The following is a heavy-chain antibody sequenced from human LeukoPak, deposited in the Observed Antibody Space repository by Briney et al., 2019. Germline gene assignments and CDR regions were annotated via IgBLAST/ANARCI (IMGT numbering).Heavy chain of an antibody. D-gene: IGHD3-3*01. J-gene: IGHJ5*02. CDR3: AKDTKDYDFWSGYYNWFDP. CDR1: GFTFSSYA. V-gene: IGHV3-23*01. Sequence: PGGSLRLSCAASGFTFSSYAMSWVRQAPGKGLEWVSAISGSGGSTYYADSVKGRFTISRDNSKNTLYLQMNSPRAEDTAVYYCAKDTKDYDFWSGYYNWFDPWGQGTLVTVSS. CDR2: ISGSGGST.